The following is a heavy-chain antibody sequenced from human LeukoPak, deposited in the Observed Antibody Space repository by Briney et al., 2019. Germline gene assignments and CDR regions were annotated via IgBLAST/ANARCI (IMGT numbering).Heavy chain of an antibody. V-gene: IGHV4-34*01. CDR3: ARQSYGGAYYFFGY. CDR1: GGSFSGYY. CDR2: INHSGST. Sequence: SETLSLTCAVYGGSFSGYYWSWNRQPPGKGLEWMGEINHSGSTNYNPSLKSRVTISVDTSKKQFSLKLTSVTTADTAVYYCARQSYGGAYYFFGYWGQGTLVAVSS. J-gene: IGHJ4*02. D-gene: IGHD1-26*01.